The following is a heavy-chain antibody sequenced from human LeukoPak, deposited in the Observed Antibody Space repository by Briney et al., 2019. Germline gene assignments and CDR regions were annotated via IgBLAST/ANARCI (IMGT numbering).Heavy chain of an antibody. CDR2: IIPIFGTA. V-gene: IGHV1-69*13. D-gene: IGHD3-3*01. J-gene: IGHJ6*03. Sequence: ASVKVSCKASGGTFSSYAISWARQAPGQGLEWMGGIIPIFGTANYAQKFQGRVTITADESTSTAYMELSSLRSEDTAVYYCATSDDFWSGYQPPLYYYYMDVWGKGTTVTVSS. CDR1: GGTFSSYA. CDR3: ATSDDFWSGYQPPLYYYYMDV.